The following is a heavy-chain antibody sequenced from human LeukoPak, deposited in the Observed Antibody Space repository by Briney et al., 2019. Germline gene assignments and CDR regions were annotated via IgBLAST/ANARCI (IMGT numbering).Heavy chain of an antibody. CDR3: SRDQTPYY. V-gene: IGHV3-7*01. J-gene: IGHJ4*02. Sequence: GGSLGLSCVASDFTFNTYWMSWVRQAPGKGLEWVANIKGDGSVKYYLDSVKGRFTVSRDTAKNSLFLQMNSLRAEDTAVYYCSRDQTPYYWGQGTLVTVSS. CDR2: IKGDGSVK. CDR1: DFTFNTYW.